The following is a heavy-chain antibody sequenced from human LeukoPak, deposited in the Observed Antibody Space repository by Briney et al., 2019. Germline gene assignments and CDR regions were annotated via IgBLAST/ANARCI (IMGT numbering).Heavy chain of an antibody. CDR1: GFTFGDYA. D-gene: IGHD6-19*01. J-gene: IGHJ4*02. Sequence: QPGRSLRLSCTASGFTFGDYAMSWVRQAPGKELEWVGFIRSKAYGGTTEYAASVKGRFTISRDDSKSIAYLQMNSLKTEDTAVYYCTRGPSSGWYYFDYWGQGTLVTVSS. V-gene: IGHV3-49*04. CDR2: IRSKAYGGTT. CDR3: TRGPSSGWYYFDY.